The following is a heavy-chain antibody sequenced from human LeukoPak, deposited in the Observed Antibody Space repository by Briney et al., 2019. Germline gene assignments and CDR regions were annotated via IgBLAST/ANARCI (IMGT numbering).Heavy chain of an antibody. J-gene: IGHJ4*02. CDR2: IYYSGST. CDR1: GYSISSGYY. Sequence: KASETLSLTCTVSGYSISSGYYWGWIRQPPGKGLEWIGYIYYSGSTNYNPSLKSRVTISVDTSKNQFSLKLSSVTAADTAVYYCARDQYYYDSSGYYYYFDYWGQGTLVTVSS. V-gene: IGHV4-61*01. CDR3: ARDQYYYDSSGYYYYFDY. D-gene: IGHD3-22*01.